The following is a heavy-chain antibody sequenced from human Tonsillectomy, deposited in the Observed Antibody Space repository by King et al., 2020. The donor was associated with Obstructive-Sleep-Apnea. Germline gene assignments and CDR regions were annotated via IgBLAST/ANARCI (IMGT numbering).Heavy chain of an antibody. CDR3: AKVLSWAGPASPWFDP. Sequence: VQLVESGGGLVQPGGSLRLSCAASGFTFSSYAMSWVRQAPGKGLEWVSAISGSGGSTYYADSVKGRFTISRDNSKNTLYLQMNSLRAEDTAVYYCAKVLSWAGPASPWFDPWGQGTLVTVSS. V-gene: IGHV3-23*04. CDR1: GFTFSSYA. D-gene: IGHD6-19*01. J-gene: IGHJ5*02. CDR2: ISGSGGST.